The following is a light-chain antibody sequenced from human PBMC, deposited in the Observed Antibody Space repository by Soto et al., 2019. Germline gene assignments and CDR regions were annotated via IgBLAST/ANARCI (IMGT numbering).Light chain of an antibody. CDR2: EVS. J-gene: IGLJ1*01. CDR1: SSDVGGYNY. CDR3: SSYTSSSTLDYV. Sequence: QSALTQPASVSVSPGQSITISCTGTSSDVGGYNYVSWYQQHPGKAPKLMIYEVSNRPSGVSNRFSGSKSGNTASLTISGLQAEDEADYYCSSYTSSSTLDYVFGTGTKLTVL. V-gene: IGLV2-14*01.